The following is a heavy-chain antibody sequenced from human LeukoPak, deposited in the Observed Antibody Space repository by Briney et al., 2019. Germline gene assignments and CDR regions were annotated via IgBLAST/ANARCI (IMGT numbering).Heavy chain of an antibody. Sequence: SQTLSLTCSVSGGSFSSSGYFWSWIRRPAGKGLEWIGLIYTSGSTNYNPSLKSRVTISVDTSKNQFSLKLSSVTAADTAVYYCVTAPNQDFFDYWGQGTLVTVSS. CDR1: GGSFSSSGYF. V-gene: IGHV4-61*02. D-gene: IGHD1-14*01. CDR2: IYTSGST. CDR3: VTAPNQDFFDY. J-gene: IGHJ4*02.